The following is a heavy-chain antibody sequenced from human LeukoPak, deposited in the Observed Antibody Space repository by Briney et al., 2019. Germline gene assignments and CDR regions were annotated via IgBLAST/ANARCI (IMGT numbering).Heavy chain of an antibody. CDR1: GFTFSSCA. J-gene: IGHJ4*02. D-gene: IGHD5-18*01. CDR3: ASARGSNYGSLGD. Sequence: GGSLILSCAASGFTFSSCAMSWVRQAPGKGLEWVSEISGTGGTTFYADPVKGRFSISRDNSKNTLYLQMNSLRAEDTAVYYCASARGSNYGSLGDWGQGTLVTVSS. CDR2: ISGTGGTT. V-gene: IGHV3-23*01.